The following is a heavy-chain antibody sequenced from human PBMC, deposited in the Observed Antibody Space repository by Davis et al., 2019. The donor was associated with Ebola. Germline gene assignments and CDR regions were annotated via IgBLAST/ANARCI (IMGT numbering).Heavy chain of an antibody. V-gene: IGHV4-39*02. CDR3: ATDILSQPRD. CDR2: IFHTGAT. J-gene: IGHJ4*02. CDR1: GGPISSSTYH. Sequence: PSETLSLTCTVSGGPISSSTYHWVWVRQPPGKGLEWIGSIFHTGATYYSTSLKSRVTMFVDTSTNQFSLNVYSVTAAETAIYYCATDILSQPRDWGQGTLVTVSS.